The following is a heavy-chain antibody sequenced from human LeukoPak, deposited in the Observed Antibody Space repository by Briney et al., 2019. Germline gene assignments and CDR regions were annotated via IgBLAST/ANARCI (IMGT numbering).Heavy chain of an antibody. CDR1: GYTFTGYY. J-gene: IGHJ4*02. V-gene: IGHV1-2*06. Sequence: ASVKVSCKASGYTFTGYYMHWVRQAPGQGLEWMGRINPNSGGTNYAQKFQGRVTMTRDTSISTAYMELSRLRSDGTAVYYCARRLSGSYLDYWGQGTLVTVSS. CDR2: INPNSGGT. CDR3: ARRLSGSYLDY. D-gene: IGHD1-26*01.